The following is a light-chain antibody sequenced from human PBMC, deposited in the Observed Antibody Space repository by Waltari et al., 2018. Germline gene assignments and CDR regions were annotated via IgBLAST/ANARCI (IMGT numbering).Light chain of an antibody. CDR3: QTGGHGTWV. Sequence: QLVLTQSPSASASLGASVKLTRTLSSGHSSNVIAWLQQQPEKGPRYLMKVNSDGSHSKGDEIPDRFSGSSSGAGRYLTISSLQSEDEADYSCQTGGHGTWVFGGGTKLTVL. CDR1: SGHSSNV. V-gene: IGLV4-69*01. CDR2: VNSDGSH. J-gene: IGLJ3*02.